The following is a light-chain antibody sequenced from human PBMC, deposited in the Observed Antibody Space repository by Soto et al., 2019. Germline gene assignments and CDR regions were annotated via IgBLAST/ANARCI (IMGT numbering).Light chain of an antibody. V-gene: IGLV2-14*01. Sequence: QSALTQPASVSGSPGQSITISCTGTSSDVGGYSYVSWFQQHPGKVPKLMIYDVTNRPSGVSNRFSASKSGNTASLTISGLQAEDEAEYYCSSYAGSHNYVFGSGTKLTVL. CDR3: SSYAGSHNYV. J-gene: IGLJ1*01. CDR2: DVT. CDR1: SSDVGGYSY.